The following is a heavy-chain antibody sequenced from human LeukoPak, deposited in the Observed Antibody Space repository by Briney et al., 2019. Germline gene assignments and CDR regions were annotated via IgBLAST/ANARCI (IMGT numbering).Heavy chain of an antibody. CDR2: ISSNGGST. CDR1: GFTFSSYA. Sequence: PGGSLRLSCAASGFTFSSYAMHWVRQAPGKGLEYVSAISSNGGSTYYADSVKGRFTISRDNSKSTLLLQMNSLRAEDTAVYYCAKVRWDNSGWYYLDSWGQGTLVTVSS. CDR3: AKVRWDNSGWYYLDS. V-gene: IGHV3-64*04. D-gene: IGHD6-19*01. J-gene: IGHJ4*02.